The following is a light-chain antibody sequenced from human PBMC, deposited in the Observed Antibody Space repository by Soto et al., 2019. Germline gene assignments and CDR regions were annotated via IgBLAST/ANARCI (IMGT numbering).Light chain of an antibody. V-gene: IGKV1-39*01. J-gene: IGKJ1*01. CDR3: QQSYSTPAPT. CDR1: QSISSY. Sequence: DIPMTQSPSSLSASVGDRVTITCRASQSISSYLNWYQQKPGKAPKLLIYAASSLQSGVPSRFSGSGSGTDFTLTISSLQPEDFATYYCQQSYSTPAPTFGQGTKVEIK. CDR2: AAS.